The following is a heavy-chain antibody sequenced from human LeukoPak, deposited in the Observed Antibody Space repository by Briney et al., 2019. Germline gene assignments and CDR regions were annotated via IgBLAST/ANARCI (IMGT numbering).Heavy chain of an antibody. D-gene: IGHD4-23*01. V-gene: IGHV3-30*02. CDR1: GFTFSSYG. CDR2: IRYDGSNK. Sequence: GGPLRLSCAASGFTFSSYGMHWVRQAPGKGLEWVAFIRYDGSNKYYADSVKGRFTISRDNFKNTLYLQMNSLRAEDTAVYYCAKGSVATFDYWGQGTLVTVSS. CDR3: AKGSVATFDY. J-gene: IGHJ4*02.